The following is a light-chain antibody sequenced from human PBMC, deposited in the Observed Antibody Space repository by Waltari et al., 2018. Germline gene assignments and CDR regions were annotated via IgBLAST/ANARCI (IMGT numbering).Light chain of an antibody. CDR3: QQYKSSSYT. V-gene: IGKV1-5*03. J-gene: IGKJ2*01. CDR2: MAS. CDR1: QSIVTW. Sequence: DIHMTQSPSTLSASVGESVTITCRASQSIVTWLAWYQQKPGKAPKLLIYMASRLEGGVPSRFSASGSGTEFTLTISSLQPDDFATYYCQQYKSSSYTFGQGTKLEI.